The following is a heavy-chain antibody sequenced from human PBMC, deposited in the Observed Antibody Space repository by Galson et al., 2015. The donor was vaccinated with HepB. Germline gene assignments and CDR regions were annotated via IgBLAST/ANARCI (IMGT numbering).Heavy chain of an antibody. V-gene: IGHV3-23*01. J-gene: IGHJ4*02. D-gene: IGHD4-23*01. CDR3: AKEGGYGGGVVDY. Sequence: SLRLSCAASGFTFSSYAMGWVRQAPGKGLEWVPTISGSGGSTYYADSVKGRFTISRDNSKNTLYLQMNSLRAEDTAVYYCAKEGGYGGGVVDYWGQGTLVTVSS. CDR1: GFTFSSYA. CDR2: ISGSGGST.